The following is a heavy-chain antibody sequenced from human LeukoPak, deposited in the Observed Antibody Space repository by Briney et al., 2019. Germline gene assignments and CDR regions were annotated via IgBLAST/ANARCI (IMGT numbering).Heavy chain of an antibody. J-gene: IGHJ3*02. Sequence: ASVKVYCKASGGTFSSYTISWVRQAPGQGLEWMGRIIPILGIANYAQKFQGRVTITADKSTSTAYMELSSLRSEDTAVYYCARSYGVGAFDIWGQGTMVTVSS. D-gene: IGHD3-10*01. V-gene: IGHV1-69*02. CDR3: ARSYGVGAFDI. CDR2: IIPILGIA. CDR1: GGTFSSYT.